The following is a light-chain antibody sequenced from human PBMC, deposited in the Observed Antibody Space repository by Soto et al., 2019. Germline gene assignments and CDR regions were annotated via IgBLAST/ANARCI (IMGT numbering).Light chain of an antibody. Sequence: DIQMTKSPSSLSAFVGARVTITCGASQGISNYLAWYQQKPGKVPKLLIYATSTLQSGVPSRFSGSGSGTDFTLTISSLQPEDVATYYCQKYNIAPLTVGQGTKVEIK. CDR2: ATS. CDR3: QKYNIAPLT. V-gene: IGKV1-27*01. J-gene: IGKJ1*01. CDR1: QGISNY.